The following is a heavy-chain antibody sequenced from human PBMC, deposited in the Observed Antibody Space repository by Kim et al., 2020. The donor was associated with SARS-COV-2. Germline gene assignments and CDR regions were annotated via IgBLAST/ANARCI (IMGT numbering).Heavy chain of an antibody. CDR2: ISWNSGSI. J-gene: IGHJ4*02. Sequence: GGSLRLSCAASGFTFDDYAMHWVRQAPGKGLEWVSGISWNSGSIGYADSVKGRFTISRDNAKNSLYLQMNSLRAEDTALYFCAKDVSGTGNSLFDYWGQGHLVTVSS. V-gene: IGHV3-9*01. CDR3: AKDVSGTGNSLFDY. CDR1: GFTFDDYA. D-gene: IGHD3-9*01.